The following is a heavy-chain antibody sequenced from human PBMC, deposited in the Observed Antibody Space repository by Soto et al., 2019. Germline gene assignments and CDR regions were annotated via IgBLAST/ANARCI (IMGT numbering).Heavy chain of an antibody. V-gene: IGHV1-69*06. CDR1: GGTFSSYA. CDR2: IIPIFGTA. D-gene: IGHD4-4*01. J-gene: IGHJ5*02. CDR3: AGDPDSHYNDSHASSYP. Sequence: SVKVSCKASGGTFSSYAISWVRQAPGQRLKWMGGIIPIFGTANYAQKLQGRVTISADKFTGTAYMELTGLRSDDTAVYFCAGDPDSHYNDSHASSYPWGQGTLVTVSS.